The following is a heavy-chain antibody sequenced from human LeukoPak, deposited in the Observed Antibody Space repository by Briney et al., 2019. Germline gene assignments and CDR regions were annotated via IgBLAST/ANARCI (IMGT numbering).Heavy chain of an antibody. Sequence: GASVKVSCKASGYTFTGYYMHWVRQAPGQGLEWMGRINPNSGGTNYAQKFQGGVTMTRDTSISTAYMELSRLRSDDTAVYYCARLNIAAAGRDAFDIWGQGTMVTVSS. CDR2: INPNSGGT. CDR1: GYTFTGYY. CDR3: ARLNIAAAGRDAFDI. D-gene: IGHD6-13*01. J-gene: IGHJ3*02. V-gene: IGHV1-2*06.